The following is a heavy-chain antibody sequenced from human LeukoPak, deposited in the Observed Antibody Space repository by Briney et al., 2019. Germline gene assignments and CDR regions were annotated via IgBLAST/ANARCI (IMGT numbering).Heavy chain of an antibody. CDR1: GFSFSSYA. CDR2: ISGSGGST. D-gene: IGHD2-8*01. Sequence: GGSLRLSCAASGFSFSSYAMSWVRQAPGKGLEWVSAISGSGGSTYYADSVKGRFTISRDNSKNTLYLQMNSLRTEDTALYYCAKDRSSHCTNGVCTGLDYWGQGTLVTVSS. V-gene: IGHV3-23*01. CDR3: AKDRSSHCTNGVCTGLDY. J-gene: IGHJ4*02.